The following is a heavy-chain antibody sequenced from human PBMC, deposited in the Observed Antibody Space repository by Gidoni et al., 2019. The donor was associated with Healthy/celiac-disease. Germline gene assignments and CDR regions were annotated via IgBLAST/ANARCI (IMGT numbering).Heavy chain of an antibody. CDR1: GGSISSGSYD. V-gene: IGHV4-61*02. CDR2: IYTSGST. D-gene: IGHD6-19*01. CDR3: ARDSYNTVAGGD. Sequence: QVQLQESGPGLVKPSQTLSLTSPVDGGSISSGSYDWRWIRQLAGKGLEWIGRIYTSGSTNYNPSLKSRVTISVDPSKNQFSLTLSSVTAADPAVYYCARDSYNTVAGGDWGQGTLVTVSS. J-gene: IGHJ4*02.